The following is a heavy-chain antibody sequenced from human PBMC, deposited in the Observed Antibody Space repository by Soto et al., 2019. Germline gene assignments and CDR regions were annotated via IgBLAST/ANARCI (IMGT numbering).Heavy chain of an antibody. Sequence: QVQLVESGGGVVQPGRSLRLSCAASGFTFSSYGMHWVRQAPGKGLEWVADIWYDGSNKYYADSVKGRFTISRDNSKNTLYLQMNSLRAEDTAVYYCARRWGYDAFDIWGQGTMVTVSS. V-gene: IGHV3-33*01. CDR1: GFTFSSYG. D-gene: IGHD3-16*01. CDR2: IWYDGSNK. CDR3: ARRWGYDAFDI. J-gene: IGHJ3*02.